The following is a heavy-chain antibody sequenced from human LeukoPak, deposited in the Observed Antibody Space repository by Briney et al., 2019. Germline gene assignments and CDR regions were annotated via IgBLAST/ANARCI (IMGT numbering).Heavy chain of an antibody. D-gene: IGHD3-22*01. CDR1: GYTFTSYG. Sequence: ASVKVSCKASGYTFTSYGISWVRQAPGQGLEWMGWISAYNGNTNYAQKLQGRVTMTTDTSTSTAYMELRSLRSDGTAVYYCASIPDYYDSSGYSPLGYWGQGTLVTVSS. CDR2: ISAYNGNT. J-gene: IGHJ4*02. V-gene: IGHV1-18*01. CDR3: ASIPDYYDSSGYSPLGY.